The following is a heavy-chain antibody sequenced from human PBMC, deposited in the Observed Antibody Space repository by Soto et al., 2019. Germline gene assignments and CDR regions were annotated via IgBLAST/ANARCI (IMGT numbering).Heavy chain of an antibody. CDR1: GDSVSSKSSA. J-gene: IGHJ3*02. CDR3: ARAKLGLNAFEI. CDR2: TYYRSRWYN. V-gene: IGHV6-1*01. D-gene: IGHD7-27*01. Sequence: SQTLLLTCGISGDSVSSKSSAWNWIWQSPSRGLEWLGRTYYRSRWYNDFALSVKSRITINPDTSKNQFSLQLNSMIPEDTAVYYCARAKLGLNAFEIWGQGTMVTVSS.